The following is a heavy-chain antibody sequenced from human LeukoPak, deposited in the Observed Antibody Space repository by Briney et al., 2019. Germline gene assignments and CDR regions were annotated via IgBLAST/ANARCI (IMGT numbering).Heavy chain of an antibody. CDR1: GSSFRGYT. CDR2: ISWNGVTT. J-gene: IGHJ4*02. V-gene: IGHV3-43*01. D-gene: IGHD6-13*01. Sequence: GGSLRLSCAASGSSFRGYTMHWVRQVPGKGLEWVSLISWNGVTTYYGDSVKGRFTISRDDSKNSLFLQMNSLRSEDTALYYCAASDGEQQLALWGQGTLVTVSS. CDR3: AASDGEQQLAL.